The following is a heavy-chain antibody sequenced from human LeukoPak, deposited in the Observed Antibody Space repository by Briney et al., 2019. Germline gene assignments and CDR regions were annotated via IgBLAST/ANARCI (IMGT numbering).Heavy chain of an antibody. Sequence: GGSLTLSCAASGFTFTHYCMNWVGQAPGAGREGAAGIRANGETTYYAVSLRGRFTIPRDNSRSIVWLQLNTQTAEDTAMYYCGRDLNWGAFDIRGLGTLVTVSS. D-gene: IGHD7-27*01. CDR2: IRANGETT. J-gene: IGHJ3*02. CDR1: GFTFTHYC. CDR3: GRDLNWGAFDI. V-gene: IGHV3-23*01.